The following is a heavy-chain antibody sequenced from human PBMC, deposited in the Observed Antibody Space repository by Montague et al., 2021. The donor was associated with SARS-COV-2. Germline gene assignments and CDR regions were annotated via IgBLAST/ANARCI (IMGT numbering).Heavy chain of an antibody. V-gene: IGHV4-61*03. J-gene: IGHJ5*02. D-gene: IGHD4-23*01. Sequence: SETLSLTCTVSGASISTGSDYRTWIRQRPGRGLEWIGNFYYSGGSTYNPSLKSRVTISADTSKNLFSLTLKSVTASDTAVYYCARDRGDIYGGNSAWFDPWGQGTLVTV. CDR2: FYYSGGS. CDR1: GASISTGSDY. CDR3: ARDRGDIYGGNSAWFDP.